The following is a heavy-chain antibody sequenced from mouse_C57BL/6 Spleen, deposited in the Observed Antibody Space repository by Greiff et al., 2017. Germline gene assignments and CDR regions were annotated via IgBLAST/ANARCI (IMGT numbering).Heavy chain of an antibody. D-gene: IGHD1-3*01. V-gene: IGHV6-3*01. CDR2: IRLKSDNYAT. Sequence: EVKVEESGGGLVQPGGSMKLSCVASGFTFSNYWMNWVRQSPEKGLEWVAQIRLKSDNYATHYAESVKGRFTISRDDCKSSVYLQMNNLRAEDTGIYYCADCKWAMDYWGKGTSVTVSS. CDR1: GFTFSNYW. CDR3: ADCKWAMDY. J-gene: IGHJ4*01.